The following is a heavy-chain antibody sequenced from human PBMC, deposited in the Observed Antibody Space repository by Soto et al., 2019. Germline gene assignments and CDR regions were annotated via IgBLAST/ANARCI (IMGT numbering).Heavy chain of an antibody. J-gene: IGHJ3*02. D-gene: IGHD3-22*01. Sequence: ASVKVSCKASGYTFTGYYMHWVRQAPGQGLERMGWINPNSGGTNYAQKFQGWVTMTRDTSTSTAYMELSSLRSDDTAVYYCARRPRAYYYDSSGSVAFDIWGQGTMVTVSS. CDR1: GYTFTGYY. CDR2: INPNSGGT. V-gene: IGHV1-2*04. CDR3: ARRPRAYYYDSSGSVAFDI.